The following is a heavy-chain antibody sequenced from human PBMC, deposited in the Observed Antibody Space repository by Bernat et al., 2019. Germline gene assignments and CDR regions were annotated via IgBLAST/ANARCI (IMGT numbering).Heavy chain of an antibody. V-gene: IGHV3-33*01. CDR2: IWNDGSNK. CDR3: ARVKYGDYDPPDY. CDR1: GFTFSSYG. D-gene: IGHD4-17*01. J-gene: IGHJ4*02. Sequence: QVQLVESGGGVVQPGRSLRLSCAASGFTFSSYGMHWVRQAPGKGLEWVAVIWNDGSNKYYADSVKGRFTVSRDNSKSTLYLQMNSLRAEDTAVYYCARVKYGDYDPPDYWGQGTLVTVSS.